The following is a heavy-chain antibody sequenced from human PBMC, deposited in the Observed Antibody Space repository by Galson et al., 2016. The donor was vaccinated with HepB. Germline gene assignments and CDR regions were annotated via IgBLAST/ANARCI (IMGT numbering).Heavy chain of an antibody. CDR3: ARTSSPNYDYVWGSYRPTWFDP. D-gene: IGHD3-16*02. V-gene: IGHV1-3*01. J-gene: IGHJ5*02. CDR1: GYTFTSYA. Sequence: SVKVSCKASGYTFTSYAMHWVRQAPGQRLEWMGWINAGNGNTKYSQKFQGRVTITRDTSASTAYMELSSLRSEDTAVDYCARTSSPNYDYVWGSYRPTWFDPWCQGTLVTVSS. CDR2: INAGNGNT.